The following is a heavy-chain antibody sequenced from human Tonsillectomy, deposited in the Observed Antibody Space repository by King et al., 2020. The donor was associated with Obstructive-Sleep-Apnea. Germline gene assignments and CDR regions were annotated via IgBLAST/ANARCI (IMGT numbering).Heavy chain of an antibody. CDR2: IYFSGST. J-gene: IGHJ3*02. D-gene: IGHD5-12*01. Sequence: QVQLQESGPGLLKPSETLSLTCTVSGGSISSYYWSWFRQPPGKGLEWIGYIYFSGSTNYNPSLESRVSISVDTSKNQFSLKLSSVTAADTAVYYCARPRRATSGAFDIWGQGTMVTVSS. CDR1: GGSISSYY. V-gene: IGHV4-59*08. CDR3: ARPRRATSGAFDI.